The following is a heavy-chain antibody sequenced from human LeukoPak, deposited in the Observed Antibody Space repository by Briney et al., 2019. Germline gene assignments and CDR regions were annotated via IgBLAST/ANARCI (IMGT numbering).Heavy chain of an antibody. CDR3: ASGLRYFDLYY. CDR1: GGSISSGPYY. J-gene: IGHJ4*02. Sequence: SETLSLTCTVSGGSISSGPYYWSWIRQPAGKGLEWIGRIYTSGSTNHNPSLKSRVTISVDTSKNQFSLKLSSVTAADTAVYYCASGLRYFDLYYWGQGTLVTVSS. CDR2: IYTSGST. D-gene: IGHD3-9*01. V-gene: IGHV4-61*02.